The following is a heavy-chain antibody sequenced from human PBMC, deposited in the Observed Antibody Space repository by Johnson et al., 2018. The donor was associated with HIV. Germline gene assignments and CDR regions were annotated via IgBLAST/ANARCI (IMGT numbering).Heavy chain of an antibody. CDR1: GFAFRTYW. CDR3: AKVDCGGDTCAGYDPFDL. CDR2: IYNDGSRT. D-gene: IGHD2-21*01. J-gene: IGHJ3*01. Sequence: VQLVESGGGLVQPGGSLRLSCAASGFAFRTYWMVWVRQVPGKRPVWVARIYNDGSRTTYADSVRGRFTISRDNAKYTVDLQMNSLRVEDTAVYYCAKVDCGGDTCAGYDPFDLWGQGTLVTVPA. V-gene: IGHV3-74*03.